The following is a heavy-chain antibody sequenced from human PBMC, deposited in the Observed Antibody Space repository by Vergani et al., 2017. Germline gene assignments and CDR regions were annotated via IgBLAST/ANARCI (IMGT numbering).Heavy chain of an antibody. CDR2: ISGSGGST. Sequence: EVQLLESGGGLVQPGGSLRLSCAASGFTFSSYAMSWVRQAPGKGLEWVSAISGSGGSTYYADSVKGRFTSSRDNSKNTLYLQMNSLRAEDTAVYYCAKGTAAAGGYDPWGQGTLVTFSS. CDR3: AKGTAAAGGYDP. CDR1: GFTFSSYA. J-gene: IGHJ5*02. D-gene: IGHD6-13*01. V-gene: IGHV3-23*01.